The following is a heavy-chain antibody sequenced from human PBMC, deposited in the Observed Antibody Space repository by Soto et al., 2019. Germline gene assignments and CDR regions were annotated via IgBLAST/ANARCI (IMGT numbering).Heavy chain of an antibody. CDR1: GFTFSSYG. CDR3: AKDLGSSSLYYYYYYGMDV. J-gene: IGHJ6*02. V-gene: IGHV3-30*18. Sequence: PGGSLRLSCAASGFTFSSYGMHWVRQAPGKGLEWVAVISYDGSNKYYADSVKGRFTISRDNSKNTLYLQMNSLRAEDTAVYYCAKDLGSSSLYYYYYYGMDVWGQGTTVTVSS. D-gene: IGHD6-6*01. CDR2: ISYDGSNK.